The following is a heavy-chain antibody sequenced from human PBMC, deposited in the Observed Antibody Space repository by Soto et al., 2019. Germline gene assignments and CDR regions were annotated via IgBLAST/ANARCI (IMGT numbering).Heavy chain of an antibody. CDR3: ARDISTAFDI. CDR2: IYYSGST. Sequence: SETLSLTCTVSGGSITSSNYYGGWIRQPPGKGLEWIGSIYYSGSTYYNPSLKSRVTISVDTSKNQFSLNLSSVTAADTAVYYCARDISTAFDIWGQGTMVTVSS. J-gene: IGHJ3*02. V-gene: IGHV4-39*02. D-gene: IGHD2-21*01. CDR1: GGSITSSNYY.